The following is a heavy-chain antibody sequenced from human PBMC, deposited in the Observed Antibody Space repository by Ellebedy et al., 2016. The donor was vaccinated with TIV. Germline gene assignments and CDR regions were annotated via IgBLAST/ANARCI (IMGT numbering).Heavy chain of an antibody. CDR2: IRGSDDRT. D-gene: IGHD2/OR15-2a*01. Sequence: GESLKISCAASGFTFTDYYMNWVRQAPGKGLEWVSAIRGSDDRTYYADSVKDRFTISRDNSKNTLYLQMNSLRAEDTAVYYCSKSEYTGIFQNPDFWGQGTLVTVSS. CDR1: GFTFTDYY. CDR3: SKSEYTGIFQNPDF. V-gene: IGHV3-23*01. J-gene: IGHJ1*01.